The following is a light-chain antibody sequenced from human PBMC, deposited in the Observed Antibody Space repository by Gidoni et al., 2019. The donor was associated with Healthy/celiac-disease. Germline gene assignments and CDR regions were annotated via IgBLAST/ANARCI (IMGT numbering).Light chain of an antibody. CDR3: QQYNNWPLT. Sequence: EIVMTPSPATLSVSPGERATLSCRASQSVSSNLAWYQQKPGQAPRLLIYGASTRATGIPARFRGSGSGTEFTLTISSLQSEDFAVDYCQQYNNWPLTFGGGNKVEIK. V-gene: IGKV3-15*01. CDR2: GAS. CDR1: QSVSSN. J-gene: IGKJ4*01.